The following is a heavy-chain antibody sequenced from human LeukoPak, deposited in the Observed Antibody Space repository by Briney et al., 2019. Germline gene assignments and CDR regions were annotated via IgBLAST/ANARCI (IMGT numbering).Heavy chain of an antibody. CDR3: ARGRGYSHGYFDY. Sequence: SETLSLTCTVSGGSISSYYWSWIRQPPGKGLEWIGYIYYSGSTNYNPSLKSRVTISVDTSKNQFSLKLSSVTAADTAVYYCARGRGYSHGYFDYWGQGTLVTVSS. CDR1: GGSISSYY. V-gene: IGHV4-59*01. CDR2: IYYSGST. J-gene: IGHJ4*02. D-gene: IGHD5-18*01.